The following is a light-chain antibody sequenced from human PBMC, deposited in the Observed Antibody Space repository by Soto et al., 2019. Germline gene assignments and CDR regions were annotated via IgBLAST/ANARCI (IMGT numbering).Light chain of an antibody. Sequence: QSALTQPASVSGSPGQSITISCTGTSSDVGNYNLVSWYQQLPGTAPKLLIYGNSNRPSGVPDRFSGSKSGTSASLAITGLQAEDEADYCCQSYDSSLSVVFGGGTKLTVL. V-gene: IGLV1-40*01. CDR2: GNS. CDR1: SSDVGNYNL. J-gene: IGLJ2*01. CDR3: QSYDSSLSVV.